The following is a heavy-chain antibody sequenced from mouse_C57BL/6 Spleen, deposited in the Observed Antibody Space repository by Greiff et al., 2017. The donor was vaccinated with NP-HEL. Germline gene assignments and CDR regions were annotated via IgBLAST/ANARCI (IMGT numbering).Heavy chain of an antibody. V-gene: IGHV5-15*01. J-gene: IGHJ3*01. D-gene: IGHD1-1*01. CDR3: ARLGSSYSTTWFAY. Sequence: EVKLMESGGGLVQPGGSLKLSCAASGFTFSDYGMAWVRPAPRKGPEWVAFISHLAYSIYYADTVTGRFTISRENAKNTLYPEMSSLRSEDTAMYYCARLGSSYSTTWFAYWGQGTLVTVSA. CDR1: GFTFSDYG. CDR2: ISHLAYSI.